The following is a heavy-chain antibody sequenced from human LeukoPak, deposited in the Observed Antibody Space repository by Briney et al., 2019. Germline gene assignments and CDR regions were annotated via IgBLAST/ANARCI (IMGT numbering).Heavy chain of an antibody. CDR2: ISGSGGST. D-gene: IGHD2-2*01. J-gene: IGHJ4*02. V-gene: IGHV3-23*01. CDR1: GFTFSSYA. Sequence: PGGSLRLSCAASGFTFSSYAMSWVRQAPGKGLEWVSAISGSGGSTYYADSVKGRFTISRDNSKNTLYLQMNSLRAEDTAVYYCAKFDSVVPAAISGYWGQGTLVTVSS. CDR3: AKFDSVVPAAISGY.